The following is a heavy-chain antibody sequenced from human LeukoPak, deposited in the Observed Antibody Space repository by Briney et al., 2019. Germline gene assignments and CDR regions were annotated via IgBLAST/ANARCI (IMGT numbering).Heavy chain of an antibody. D-gene: IGHD3-9*01. CDR3: ARGAYYDILTGPQFDY. Sequence: ASVKVSCKASAYTFTSYTLHWVRQAPGQRLEWMGWINAGNGNTKYSQKFQGRVTITRDTSASTAYMELSSLRSEDTAVYYCARGAYYDILTGPQFDYWGQGTLVTVSS. CDR1: AYTFTSYT. V-gene: IGHV1-3*01. J-gene: IGHJ4*02. CDR2: INAGNGNT.